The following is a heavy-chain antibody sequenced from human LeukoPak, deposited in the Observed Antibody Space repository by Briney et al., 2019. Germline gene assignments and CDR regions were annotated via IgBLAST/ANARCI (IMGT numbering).Heavy chain of an antibody. CDR2: ISGSGGST. D-gene: IGHD3-10*01. CDR3: AKVSEVRGVSHDY. CDR1: GFTFSSYG. J-gene: IGHJ4*02. V-gene: IGHV3-23*01. Sequence: GGSLRLSCAASGFTFSSYGMHWVRQAPGKGLEWVSAISGSGGSTYYADSVKGRFTISRDNSKNTLYLQIYSLRAEDTAVYYCAKVSEVRGVSHDYWGQGTLVTVSS.